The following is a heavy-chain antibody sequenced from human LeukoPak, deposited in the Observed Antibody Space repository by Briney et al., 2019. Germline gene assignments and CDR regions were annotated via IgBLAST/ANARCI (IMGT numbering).Heavy chain of an antibody. J-gene: IGHJ3*02. Sequence: GGSLRLSCAASGFTFSSYSMNWVRQAPGKGLEWVSSISSSSSYIYYADSVKGRFTISRDNAKNSLYLQMNGLRAEDTAVYYCARDRGGGGMEDAFDIWGQGTMVTVSS. D-gene: IGHD2-21*01. V-gene: IGHV3-21*01. CDR2: ISSSSSYI. CDR3: ARDRGGGGMEDAFDI. CDR1: GFTFSSYS.